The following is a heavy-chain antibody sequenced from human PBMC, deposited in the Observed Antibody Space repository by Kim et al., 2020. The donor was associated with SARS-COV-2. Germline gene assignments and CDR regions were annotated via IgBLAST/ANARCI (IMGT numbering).Heavy chain of an antibody. D-gene: IGHD3-22*01. V-gene: IGHV3-48*03. J-gene: IGHJ4*02. Sequence: YADSVKGRFTISRDNAKNSLYLQMNSLRAEDTAVYYCARDEDYYDKIIDYWGQGTLVTVSS. CDR3: ARDEDYYDKIIDY.